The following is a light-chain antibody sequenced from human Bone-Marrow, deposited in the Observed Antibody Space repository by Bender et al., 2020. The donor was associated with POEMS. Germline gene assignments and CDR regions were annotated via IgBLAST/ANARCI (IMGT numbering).Light chain of an antibody. CDR2: GYN. V-gene: IGLV2-11*01. CDR3: QSYDNSLGGWV. Sequence: QSALTQPRSVSGSPGQSITISCTGSDVGNYNLVSWYQQHPGKAPKLIIYGYNNRPSGVPDRFSGSKSGTSASLAITGLQAEDEGDYYCQSYDNSLGGWVFGGGTKLTVL. CDR1: SDVGNYNL. J-gene: IGLJ3*02.